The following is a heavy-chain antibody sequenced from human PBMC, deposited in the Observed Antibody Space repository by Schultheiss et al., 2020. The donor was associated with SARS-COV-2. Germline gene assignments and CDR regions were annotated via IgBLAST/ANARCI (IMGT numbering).Heavy chain of an antibody. J-gene: IGHJ4*02. CDR2: IYYSGST. D-gene: IGHD6-6*01. CDR1: GGSISSYY. Sequence: GSLRLSCTVSGGSISSYYWSWIRQPPGKGLEWIGYIYYSGSTNYNPSLKSRVTISVDTSKNQFSLKLSSVTAADTAVYYCARLYSSSSAFDYWGQGTLVTVS. CDR3: ARLYSSSSAFDY. V-gene: IGHV4-59*08.